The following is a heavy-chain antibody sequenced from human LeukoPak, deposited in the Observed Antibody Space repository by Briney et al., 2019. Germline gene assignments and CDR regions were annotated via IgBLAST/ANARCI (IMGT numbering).Heavy chain of an antibody. Sequence: GGSLRLSCATFQFKFNNYAMTWVRQAPGKGLEWVSSITGSGGRAQYADSVQGRFTISRDNAKNSLYLQMNSLRAEDTAVYYCARFDGRAWFDPWGQGTLVTVSS. V-gene: IGHV3-23*01. CDR3: ARFDGRAWFDP. CDR2: ITGSGGRA. J-gene: IGHJ5*02. D-gene: IGHD1-1*01. CDR1: QFKFNNYA.